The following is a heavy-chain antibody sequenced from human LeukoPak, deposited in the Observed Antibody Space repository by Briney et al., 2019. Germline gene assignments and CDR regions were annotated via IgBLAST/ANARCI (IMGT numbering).Heavy chain of an antibody. D-gene: IGHD4/OR15-4a*01. J-gene: IGHJ4*02. CDR2: ISSSGSTI. V-gene: IGHV3-11*04. CDR1: GFIFSDYY. Sequence: PGGSLRLSCATSGFIFSDYYMSWIRQAPGKGLEWVSYISSSGSTIYYADSVKGRFTISRDNAKNSLYLQVNSLRAEDTAVYYCARDGDLDYSDSRWGQGTLVTVSS. CDR3: ARDGDLDYSDSR.